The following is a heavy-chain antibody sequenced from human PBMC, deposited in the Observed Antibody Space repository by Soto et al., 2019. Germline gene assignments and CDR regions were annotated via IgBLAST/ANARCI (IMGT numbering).Heavy chain of an antibody. CDR1: GFSFSDYG. V-gene: IGHV3-33*01. D-gene: IGHD1-26*01. Sequence: QVQLVESGGGVVRPGTSLRLSCEGSGFSFSDYGMNWVRQAPGKGLEWVAVIWYDGSGTHYADSVKGRFTISRDISKNTRYLQMNILRVEDTAVYFCARGGKWELLLRLWGQRTLVTVSS. J-gene: IGHJ4*02. CDR2: IWYDGSGT. CDR3: ARGGKWELLLRL.